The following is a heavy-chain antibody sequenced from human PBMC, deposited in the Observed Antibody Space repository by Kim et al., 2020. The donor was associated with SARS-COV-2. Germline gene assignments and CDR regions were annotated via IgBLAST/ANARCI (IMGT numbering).Heavy chain of an antibody. CDR1: GFTFSSYG. CDR2: ISYDGSNK. CDR3: ARDLEENMDRYFDGGRGWLNRRGNYGMDV. D-gene: IGHD3-9*01. Sequence: GGSLRLSCAASGFTFSSYGMHWVRQAPGKGLEWVAVISYDGSNKYYADSVKGRFTISRDNSKNTLYLQMNSLRAEDMAVYYCARDLEENMDRYFDGGRGWLNRRGNYGMDVWGQGTTVTVSS. V-gene: IGHV3-33*05. J-gene: IGHJ6*02.